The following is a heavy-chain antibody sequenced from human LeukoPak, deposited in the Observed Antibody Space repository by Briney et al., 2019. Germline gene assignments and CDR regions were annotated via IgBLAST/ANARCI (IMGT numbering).Heavy chain of an antibody. Sequence: SGTLSLTCAVSGGSISSSNWWSWVRPPPGKGLEWIGEIYHSGSTNYNPSLKSRVTISVDKSKNQFSLNLSSVTAADTAIYYCARELMAGVSTSPLRRRSYSYMDVWGKGTTVTVSS. CDR2: IYHSGST. V-gene: IGHV4-4*02. CDR1: GGSISSSNW. J-gene: IGHJ6*03. D-gene: IGHD5-24*01. CDR3: ARELMAGVSTSPLRRRSYSYMDV.